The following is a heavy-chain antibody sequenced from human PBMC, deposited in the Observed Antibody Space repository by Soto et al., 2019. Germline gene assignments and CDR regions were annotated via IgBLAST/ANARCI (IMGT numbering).Heavy chain of an antibody. V-gene: IGHV4-59*01. J-gene: IGHJ6*02. CDR3: ARDLCCYYGADCYPLYV. CDR2: MYNTGST. Sequence: SETLSLTCTVSGGSISSYYWSWIRQPPGKGLEWIGYMYNTGSTIYNPSLKSRVTISVDTSKNQFSLKLNSVTAADTAVYYCARDLCCYYGADCYPLYVRGQRTTLTVSS. CDR1: GGSISSYY. D-gene: IGHD2-21*02.